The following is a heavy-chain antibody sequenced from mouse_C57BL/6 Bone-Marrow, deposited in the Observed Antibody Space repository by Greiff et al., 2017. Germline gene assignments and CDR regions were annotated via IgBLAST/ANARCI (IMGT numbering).Heavy chain of an antibody. CDR3: ARNAPCYYGNYEAWFAY. V-gene: IGHV1-64*01. D-gene: IGHD2-1*01. CDR1: GYTFTSYW. CDR2: IHPNSGST. Sequence: QVQLQQPGAELVKPGASVKLSCKASGYTFTSYWMHWVKQRPGQGLEWIGMIHPNSGSTNYNEKFKSKATLTVDKSSSTAYMQLSSLTSEDSAVYYCARNAPCYYGNYEAWFAYWGQGTLVTVSA. J-gene: IGHJ3*01.